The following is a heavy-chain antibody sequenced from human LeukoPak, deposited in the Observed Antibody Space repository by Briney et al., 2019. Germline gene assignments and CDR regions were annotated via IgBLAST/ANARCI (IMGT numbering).Heavy chain of an antibody. Sequence: ASVKVSCKASGYTFTNYYIHWVRQAPGQGLEWMGIITPSGGSTNYAQKFQGRVTMTRDTSTSTVYMELSSLRSEDTAVYYCARLGVPTAIVYFDHWGQGTLVTVSS. CDR3: ARLGVPTAIVYFDH. J-gene: IGHJ4*02. D-gene: IGHD2-2*01. V-gene: IGHV1-46*01. CDR2: ITPSGGST. CDR1: GYTFTNYY.